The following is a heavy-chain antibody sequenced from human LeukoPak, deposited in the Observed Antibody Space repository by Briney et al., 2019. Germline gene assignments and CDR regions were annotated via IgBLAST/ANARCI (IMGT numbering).Heavy chain of an antibody. V-gene: IGHV3-30*18. CDR3: AKERRWLPFDY. Sequence: PGRSLRLSCAASGFTFSSYGMHWVRQAPGKGLEWVAVISYDGSNKYYADSVKGRFTIPRDNSKNTLYLQMNSLRAEDTAVYYCAKERRWLPFDYWGQGTLVTVSS. D-gene: IGHD5-24*01. CDR2: ISYDGSNK. CDR1: GFTFSSYG. J-gene: IGHJ4*02.